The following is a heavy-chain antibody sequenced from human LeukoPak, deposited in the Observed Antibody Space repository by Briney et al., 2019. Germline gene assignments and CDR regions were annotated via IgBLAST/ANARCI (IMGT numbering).Heavy chain of an antibody. CDR1: GFTFSRDW. Sequence: GGSLRLSCAASGFTFSRDWMHWVRQAPGKGLVLVSRINSDGRSTSYADSVKGRFTISRDNAKNTLYLQMNSLRAEDTSVYYCAREVPRTGGQTDAFDIWGQGTMVTVSS. D-gene: IGHD7-27*01. J-gene: IGHJ3*02. CDR2: INSDGRST. V-gene: IGHV3-74*01. CDR3: AREVPRTGGQTDAFDI.